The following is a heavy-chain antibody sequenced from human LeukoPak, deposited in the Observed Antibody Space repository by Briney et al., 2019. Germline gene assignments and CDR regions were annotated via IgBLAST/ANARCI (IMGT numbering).Heavy chain of an antibody. D-gene: IGHD3-9*01. CDR3: ARLPPDYDILTGYTHANYFDY. Sequence: PSETLSLTCTVSGGSISSSSYYWGWIRQPPGKGLEWIGSIYYSGSTYYNPSLKSRVTISVDTSKNQFSLKLSSVTAADTAVYYCARLPPDYDILTGYTHANYFDYWGQGTLVTVSS. CDR2: IYYSGST. V-gene: IGHV4-39*01. J-gene: IGHJ4*02. CDR1: GGSISSSSYY.